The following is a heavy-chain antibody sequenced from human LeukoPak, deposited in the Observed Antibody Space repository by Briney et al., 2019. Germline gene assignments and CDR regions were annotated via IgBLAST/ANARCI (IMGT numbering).Heavy chain of an antibody. V-gene: IGHV3-30*18. D-gene: IGHD2-15*01. CDR1: GFTFSSYG. CDR2: ISYDGSNK. CDR3: AKDGRYCSGGSCYSYVEEPTLLNFDY. J-gene: IGHJ4*02. Sequence: PGGSLRLSCAASGFTFSSYGMHWVRQAPGKGLEWVAVISYDGSNKYYADSVKGRFTISRDNSKNTLYLQMNSLRAEDTAVYYCAKDGRYCSGGSCYSYVEEPTLLNFDYWGQGTLVTVSS.